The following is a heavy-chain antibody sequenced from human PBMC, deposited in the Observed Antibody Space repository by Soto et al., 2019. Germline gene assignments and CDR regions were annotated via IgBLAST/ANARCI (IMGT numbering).Heavy chain of an antibody. CDR3: ARTTVTNLQFDY. CDR1: GGSISSYY. J-gene: IGHJ4*02. V-gene: IGHV4-59*01. CDR2: IYYSGST. Sequence: SETLSLTCTVSGGSISSYYWSWIRQPPGKGLEWIGYIYYSGSTNYNPSLKGRVTISVDTSKNQFSLKLSSVTAADTAVYYCARTTVTNLQFDYWGQGTLVTVSS. D-gene: IGHD4-17*01.